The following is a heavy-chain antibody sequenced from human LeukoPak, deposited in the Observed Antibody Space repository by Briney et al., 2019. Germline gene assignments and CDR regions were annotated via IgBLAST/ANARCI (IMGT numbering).Heavy chain of an antibody. V-gene: IGHV4-30-4*01. CDR1: GGSISSGDYY. CDR2: IYYSGST. J-gene: IGHJ4*02. Sequence: SQTLSLTCTVSGGSISSGDYYGSWIRQPPGKGLEWIGYIYYSGSTYYNPSLKSRVTISVDTSKNQFSLKLSSVTAADTAVYYCARADILTGYYYFDYWGQGTWSPSPQ. D-gene: IGHD3-9*01. CDR3: ARADILTGYYYFDY.